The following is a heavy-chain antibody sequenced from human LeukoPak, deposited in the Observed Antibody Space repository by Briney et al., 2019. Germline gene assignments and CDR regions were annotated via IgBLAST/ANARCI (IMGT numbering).Heavy chain of an antibody. CDR1: GGSISSGSYY. CDR3: ARALNRNYYYYYMDV. J-gene: IGHJ6*03. CDR2: IYTSEST. Sequence: SQTLSLTCTVSGGSISSGSYYWNWIRQPAGKGLEWIGRIYTSESTNYNPSLTSRVTISLDTPKNQFSLKLSSVTAADTAVYYCARALNRNYYYYYMDVWGKGTTVTISS. V-gene: IGHV4-61*02. D-gene: IGHD1-14*01.